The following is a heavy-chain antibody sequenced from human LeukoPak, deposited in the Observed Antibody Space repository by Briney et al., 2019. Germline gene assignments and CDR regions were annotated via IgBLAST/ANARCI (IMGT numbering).Heavy chain of an antibody. J-gene: IGHJ6*03. V-gene: IGHV4-34*01. CDR3: ARHPGYYYYYMDV. CDR2: INHSGST. CDR1: GGSFSGYY. Sequence: PSETLSLTCAVYGGSFSGYYWSWIRQPPGKGLEWIGEINHSGSTNYNPSLKSRVTISVHTSKNQFSLKLSSVTAADTAVYYCARHPGYYYYYMDVWGKGTTVTISS.